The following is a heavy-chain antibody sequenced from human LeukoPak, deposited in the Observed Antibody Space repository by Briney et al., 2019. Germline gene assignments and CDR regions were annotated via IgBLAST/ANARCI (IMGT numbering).Heavy chain of an antibody. Sequence: ASVKLSCKASGYTFTGYYMHWVRQAPGQGLEWMGRINPNSGGTNYAQKFQGRVTMTRDTSISTAYMELSRLRSDDTAVYYCARGAPSRQQWLVWCYMDVWGKGTTVTVSS. CDR2: INPNSGGT. CDR3: ARGAPSRQQWLVWCYMDV. D-gene: IGHD6-19*01. V-gene: IGHV1-2*06. J-gene: IGHJ6*03. CDR1: GYTFTGYY.